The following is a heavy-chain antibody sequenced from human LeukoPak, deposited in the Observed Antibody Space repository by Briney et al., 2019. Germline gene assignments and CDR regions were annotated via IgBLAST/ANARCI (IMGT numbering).Heavy chain of an antibody. CDR2: INWNGGST. D-gene: IGHD4-11*01. V-gene: IGHV3-20*04. CDR1: GFSFSSHG. Sequence: GGTLRLSCAGSGFSFSSHGMNWVRQAPGKGLEWVSGINWNGGSTGYADSVKGRFTISRDNAKNSLYLQMNSLRAEDTALYYCARDASNSTPPDYYYYYMDVWGKGTTVTVSS. J-gene: IGHJ6*03. CDR3: ARDASNSTPPDYYYYYMDV.